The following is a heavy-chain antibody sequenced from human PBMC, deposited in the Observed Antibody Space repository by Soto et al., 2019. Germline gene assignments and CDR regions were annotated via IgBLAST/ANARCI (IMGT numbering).Heavy chain of an antibody. J-gene: IGHJ4*02. CDR3: AAAESIGNFDY. Sequence: SVKVSCKASGFTFTSSAVQWVRQARGQRLEWIGWIVVGSGNANYAQKFQERVTITRDMSTSTAYMELSSLRSEDTAVYYCAAAESIGNFDYWGQGTLVTVSS. CDR2: IVVGSGNA. V-gene: IGHV1-58*01. D-gene: IGHD1-1*01. CDR1: GFTFTSSA.